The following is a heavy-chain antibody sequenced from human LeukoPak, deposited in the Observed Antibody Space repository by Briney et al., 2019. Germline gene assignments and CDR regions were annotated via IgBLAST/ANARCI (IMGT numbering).Heavy chain of an antibody. CDR1: GFTFSSYA. D-gene: IGHD1-26*01. Sequence: GGSLRLSCAASGFTFSSYAMSWVRQAPGKGLEWVSAISGSGGSTYYADSVKGRFTISRDNSKNTLYLQMNSLRAEDTAVYYCAVSRSGRRKYYFDYWGQGTLVTVSS. V-gene: IGHV3-23*01. J-gene: IGHJ4*02. CDR3: AVSRSGRRKYYFDY. CDR2: ISGSGGST.